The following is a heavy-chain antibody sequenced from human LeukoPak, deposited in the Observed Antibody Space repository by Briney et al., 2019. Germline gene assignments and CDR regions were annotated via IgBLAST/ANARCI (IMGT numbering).Heavy chain of an antibody. CDR2: INHSGST. CDR1: GGSFSAYY. V-gene: IGHV4-34*01. Sequence: SETLSLTCAVYGGSFSAYYWNWIRQTPGKGLEWIGAINHSGSTDYNPSVKSRVTTSVDTSKNQFSLKLTSVTAADTAVYYCARGGWWDNWNRFDPWGQGTLVTVSS. D-gene: IGHD1-1*01. J-gene: IGHJ5*02. CDR3: ARGGWWDNWNRFDP.